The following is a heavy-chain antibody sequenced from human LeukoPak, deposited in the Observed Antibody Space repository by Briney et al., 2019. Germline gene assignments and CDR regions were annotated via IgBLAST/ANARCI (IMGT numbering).Heavy chain of an antibody. D-gene: IGHD3-3*01. V-gene: IGHV4-30-4*08. J-gene: IGHJ3*02. CDR3: ARVGFGVIIPPYAFDI. CDR1: GGSISSGDYY. Sequence: PSETLSLTCTVSGGSISSGDYYWSWIRQPPGKGLEWIGYIYYSGSTYYNPSLKGRITISVDTSKNQFSLKLTSVTAADTAVYYCARVGFGVIIPPYAFDIWGQGTMVTVSS. CDR2: IYYSGST.